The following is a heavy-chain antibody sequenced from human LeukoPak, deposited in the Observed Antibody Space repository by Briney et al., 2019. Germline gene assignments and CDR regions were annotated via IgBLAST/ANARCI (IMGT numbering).Heavy chain of an antibody. CDR3: ARAGGTIGGRGYFGP. J-gene: IGHJ5*02. Sequence: SETPSLTCAVYGGSFNDYYWSSIRQPPGKDLEWIGEINHSGDTNYNPSLKSRVSMSVDTSKNQFSLKLISVPAADTAVYYCARAGGTIGGRGYFGPWGQGTPVTVSS. CDR2: INHSGDT. D-gene: IGHD2-2*01. V-gene: IGHV4-34*01. CDR1: GGSFNDYY.